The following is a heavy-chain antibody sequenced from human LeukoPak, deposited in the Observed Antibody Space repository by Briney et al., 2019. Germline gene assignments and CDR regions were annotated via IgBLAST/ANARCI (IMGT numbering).Heavy chain of an antibody. CDR3: AGNNGMDV. CDR2: VNRDGSET. V-gene: IGHV3-7*03. CDR1: GFALSSHW. Sequence: GGSLRLSCAASGFALSSHWMTWVRQVPGRGPEWVANVNRDGSETYYLDSVKGRFTISKDNAKNSLYLQMNSLRVEDTALYHCAGNNGMDVWGQGTTVIVSS. J-gene: IGHJ6*02.